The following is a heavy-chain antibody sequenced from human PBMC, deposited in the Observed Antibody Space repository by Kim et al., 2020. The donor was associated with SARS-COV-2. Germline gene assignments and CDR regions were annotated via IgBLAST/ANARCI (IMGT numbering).Heavy chain of an antibody. V-gene: IGHV3-7*01. D-gene: IGHD6-13*01. CDR3: AREGYSSRGWFDP. Sequence: VDSVKGRFTISRDNAKNSLDLQMNSLRAEDTAVYYCAREGYSSRGWFDPWGQGTLVTVSS. J-gene: IGHJ5*02.